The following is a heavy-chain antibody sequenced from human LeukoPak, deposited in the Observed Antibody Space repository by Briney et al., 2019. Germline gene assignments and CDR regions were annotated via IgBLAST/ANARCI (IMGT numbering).Heavy chain of an antibody. Sequence: SETLSLTCAVYGGSFSGYYWSWIRQPPGKGLELIGEINHSGSTNYNPSLKSRVTISVDTSKNQFSLKLSSVTAADTAVYYCARSGIVATELDYWGQGTLVTVSS. D-gene: IGHD5-12*01. CDR3: ARSGIVATELDY. J-gene: IGHJ4*02. CDR1: GGSFSGYY. V-gene: IGHV4-34*01. CDR2: INHSGST.